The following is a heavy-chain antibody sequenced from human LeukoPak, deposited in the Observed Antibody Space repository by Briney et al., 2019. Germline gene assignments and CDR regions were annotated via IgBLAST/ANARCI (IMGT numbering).Heavy chain of an antibody. J-gene: IGHJ3*02. D-gene: IGHD3-22*01. V-gene: IGHV1-46*01. Sequence: ASVKVSCKASGYPFTGYYMHWVRQAPGQGLEWMGIINPSGGSIRYAQKFQGRVTMTRDTSTSTVYMELSSLRSEDTAVYYCARGRNYYDSSRYYYEGDAFDIWGQGTMVTVSS. CDR1: GYPFTGYY. CDR3: ARGRNYYDSSRYYYEGDAFDI. CDR2: INPSGGSI.